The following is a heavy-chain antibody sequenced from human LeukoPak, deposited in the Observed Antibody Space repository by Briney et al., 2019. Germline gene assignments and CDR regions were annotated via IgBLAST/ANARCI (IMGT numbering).Heavy chain of an antibody. D-gene: IGHD5-24*01. V-gene: IGHV3-21*01. Sequence: GGSLRLSCAASGFTFSSYSMNWVRQAPGKGLEWVSSISSSSSYIYYADSVKGRFTISRDNAKNSLYLQMNSLRAEDTAIYYCTRVGYIDEGIDYWGQGTLVTVSS. CDR3: TRVGYIDEGIDY. CDR2: ISSSSSYI. J-gene: IGHJ4*02. CDR1: GFTFSSYS.